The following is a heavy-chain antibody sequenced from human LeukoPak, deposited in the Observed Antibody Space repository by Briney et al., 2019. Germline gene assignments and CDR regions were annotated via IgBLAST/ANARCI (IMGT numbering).Heavy chain of an antibody. CDR2: IYTSGST. V-gene: IGHV4-61*02. D-gene: IGHD4-17*01. Sequence: SETLSLTCSVSGGSISSGNYYWSWIRQPAGKGLEWIGRIYTSGSTNYNPSLMSRVTISVDTYKNQFSLRLSSVTAADTAVYYCARTTVTTERMDYWGQGTLVTVSS. CDR3: ARTTVTTERMDY. CDR1: GGSISSGNYY. J-gene: IGHJ4*02.